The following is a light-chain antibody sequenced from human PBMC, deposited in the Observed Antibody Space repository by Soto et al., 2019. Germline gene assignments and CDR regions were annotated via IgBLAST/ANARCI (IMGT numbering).Light chain of an antibody. CDR3: QQYNSYSPAIT. Sequence: IQMTQSPSSVSASVVDRVTITCRASQGISSWLAWYQQKPGKAPKLLIYDASSLESGVPSRFSGSGSGTEFTLTISSLQPDDFATYYCQQYNSYSPAITFGQGTRLEIK. CDR2: DAS. CDR1: QGISSW. J-gene: IGKJ5*01. V-gene: IGKV1-5*01.